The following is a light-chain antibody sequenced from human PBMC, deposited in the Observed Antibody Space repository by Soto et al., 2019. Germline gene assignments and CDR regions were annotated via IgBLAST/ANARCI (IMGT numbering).Light chain of an antibody. CDR3: HVWDSNQVV. V-gene: IGLV3-1*01. CDR2: KDT. Sequence: SYELTQPPSVSVSPGQTANITCSGDKLGEKFASWYQQKSGQSPVLVIYKDTKRPSGIPERFSGSNSGSTASLIISGTQAMDEADYYCHVWDSNQVVFGGGTKLTVL. CDR1: KLGEKF. J-gene: IGLJ2*01.